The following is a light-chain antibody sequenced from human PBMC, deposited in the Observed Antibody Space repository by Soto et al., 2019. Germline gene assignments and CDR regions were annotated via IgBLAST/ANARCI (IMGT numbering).Light chain of an antibody. Sequence: EIVITQSPATLSVSPGERATLSCSASQSVSSSYLAWYQQKPGQAPRLLIYGASSRATGIPDRFSGSGSGTDFTLTISSLQPEDFATYYCQQYNSYPITFGQGTRLEIK. CDR3: QQYNSYPIT. CDR1: QSVSSSY. V-gene: IGKV3-20*01. J-gene: IGKJ5*01. CDR2: GAS.